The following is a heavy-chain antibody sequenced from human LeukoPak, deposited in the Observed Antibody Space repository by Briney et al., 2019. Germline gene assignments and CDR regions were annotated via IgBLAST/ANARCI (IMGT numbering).Heavy chain of an antibody. CDR1: GFTFSSYG. CDR3: AKDARPYYYDSSGYYPDY. Sequence: GGSLRLSCAASGFTFSSYGMHWVRQAPGKGLEWVAFIRYDGSNKYYADSVKGRFTISRDNSKNTLYLQMNSLRAEDTAVYYCAKDARPYYYDSSGYYPDYWGQGTLVTVSS. CDR2: IRYDGSNK. V-gene: IGHV3-30*02. D-gene: IGHD3-22*01. J-gene: IGHJ4*02.